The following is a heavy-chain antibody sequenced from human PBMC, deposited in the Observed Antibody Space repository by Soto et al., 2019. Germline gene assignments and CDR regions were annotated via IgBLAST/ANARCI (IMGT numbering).Heavy chain of an antibody. V-gene: IGHV1-69*12. CDR2: IIPIFGTA. Sequence: QVQLVQSGAEVKKPGSSVKVSCKASGGTFSSYAISWVRQAPGQGLEWMGGIIPIFGTANYAQKFQGRVTITADESTSTAYRELSSLRSEDTAVYYCARGSRRHEYNWFDPWGQGTLVTVSS. CDR3: ARGSRRHEYNWFDP. CDR1: GGTFSSYA. J-gene: IGHJ5*02.